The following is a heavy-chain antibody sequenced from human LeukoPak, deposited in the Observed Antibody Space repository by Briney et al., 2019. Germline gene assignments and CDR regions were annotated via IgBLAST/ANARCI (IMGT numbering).Heavy chain of an antibody. CDR2: IRYGGSNT. D-gene: IGHD3-16*01. V-gene: IGHV3-30*02. CDR3: AKTRSRNMLTFGGVENWFDP. Sequence: PGGSLRLSCAASGFSFSDYDIHWVRLAPGKGLEWVTFIRYGGSNTYAESVKGRFTISRDNSKNTLYLQMNSLRAEDTAVYYCAKTRSRNMLTFGGVENWFDPWGQGTLVTVSS. J-gene: IGHJ5*02. CDR1: GFSFSDYD.